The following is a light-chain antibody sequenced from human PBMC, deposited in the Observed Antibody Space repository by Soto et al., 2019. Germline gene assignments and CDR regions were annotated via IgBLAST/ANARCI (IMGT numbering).Light chain of an antibody. CDR2: GAS. CDR3: QQYGTSPLT. J-gene: IGKJ3*01. V-gene: IGKV3-20*01. CDR1: QSVTSSY. Sequence: EIVLTQSPGTLSLSPGERATLSCRASQSVTSSYLAWYRQKPGQAPRLLIYGASSRATGIPDRFSGSGSGTAFTLTISRLEPEDFAVYYCQQYGTSPLTFGPGTKVDIK.